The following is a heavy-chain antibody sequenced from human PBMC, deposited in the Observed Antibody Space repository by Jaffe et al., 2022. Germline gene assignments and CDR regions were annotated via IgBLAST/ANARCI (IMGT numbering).Heavy chain of an antibody. CDR2: INSDGSST. V-gene: IGHV3-74*01. CDR1: GFTFSSYW. CDR3: ARGAQTMVQGSTCDF. J-gene: IGHJ4*02. Sequence: EVQLVESGGGLVQPGGSLRLSCAASGFTFSSYWMHWVRQAPGKGLVWVSRINSDGSSTNYADSVKGRFTISRDNAKNTLYLQMSSLRAEDTAVYYCARGAQTMVQGSTCDFWGQGTLVTVSS. D-gene: IGHD3-10*01.